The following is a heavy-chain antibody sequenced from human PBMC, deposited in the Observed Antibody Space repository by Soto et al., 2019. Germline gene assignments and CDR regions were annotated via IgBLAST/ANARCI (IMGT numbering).Heavy chain of an antibody. CDR2: ISGSGNQI. Sequence: EVHLSQSGGGLVRPGGSLRLSCAGSGFTFDDYAINWVRQAPGKGLEWVSGISGSGNQIDYTDSVEGRFIISRDDSKNTVFLQINGLSAEDTAVYFCAKNQDWNRPDPGAFDVWGQGTTVTVTS. D-gene: IGHD1-1*01. CDR1: GFTFDDYA. J-gene: IGHJ3*01. V-gene: IGHV3-23*01. CDR3: AKNQDWNRPDPGAFDV.